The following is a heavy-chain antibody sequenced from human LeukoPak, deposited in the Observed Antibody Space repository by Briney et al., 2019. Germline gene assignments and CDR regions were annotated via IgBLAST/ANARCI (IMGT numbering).Heavy chain of an antibody. V-gene: IGHV4-38-2*02. D-gene: IGHD2-2*01. CDR1: GYSISSGYY. CDR2: MHHNGKA. CDR3: AREWYCSSTSCHYYFEY. Sequence: PSETLSLTCAVSGYSISSGYYWGWIRQPPGKGLEWIGSMHHNGKAYYNPSLRSRVSISLDTSKNQLSVNLISVTAADTAVYYCAREWYCSSTSCHYYFEYWGQGTLVTVSS. J-gene: IGHJ4*02.